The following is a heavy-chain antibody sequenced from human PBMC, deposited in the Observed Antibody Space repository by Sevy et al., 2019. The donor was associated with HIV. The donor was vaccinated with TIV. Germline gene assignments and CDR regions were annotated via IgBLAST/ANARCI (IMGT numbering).Heavy chain of an antibody. Sequence: ASVKVSCKSSGYTFTGYYMHWVRQAPGQGLEWMGWINANNGGTNYAQRFQGRVTMTRDTSITTAYMELSRLTSDDTAVYYCTRQDSSASDIWGQGTVVTLSS. V-gene: IGHV1-2*02. CDR3: TRQDSSASDI. CDR2: INANNGGT. CDR1: GYTFTGYY. D-gene: IGHD2-15*01. J-gene: IGHJ3*02.